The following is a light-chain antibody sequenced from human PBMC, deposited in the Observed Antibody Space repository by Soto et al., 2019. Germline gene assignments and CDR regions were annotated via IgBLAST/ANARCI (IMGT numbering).Light chain of an antibody. J-gene: IGKJ4*01. Sequence: EIVLTQSPATLSLSPGXXXXXXXXASQSVSSYLAWYQQKPGQAPRLLIYDASNRATGIPARFSGSGSGTDFTLTISSLEPEXXXXXXXQXRSKWPLTFGGGTKVEIK. CDR2: DAS. CDR1: QSVSSY. CDR3: QXRSKWPLT. V-gene: IGKV3-11*01.